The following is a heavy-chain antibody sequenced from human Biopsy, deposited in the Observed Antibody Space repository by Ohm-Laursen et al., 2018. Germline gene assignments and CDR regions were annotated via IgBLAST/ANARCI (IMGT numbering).Heavy chain of an antibody. V-gene: IGHV4-34*01. J-gene: IGHJ6*02. D-gene: IGHD3-22*01. CDR1: GFTFSSSW. Sequence: LRLSCAASGFTFSSSWMTWVRQTPGKGLEWIGEINHSGRTNYNPSLKSRATISVDTSKNQFSLKVRSVTAADTAVYYCVRGVDYYDPYHYYALDVWGQGTTVTVSS. CDR2: INHSGRT. CDR3: VRGVDYYDPYHYYALDV.